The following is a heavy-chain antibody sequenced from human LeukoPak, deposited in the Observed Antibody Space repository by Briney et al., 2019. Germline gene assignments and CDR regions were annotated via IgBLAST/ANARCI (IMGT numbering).Heavy chain of an antibody. CDR1: GVSISAYY. V-gene: IGHV4-4*07. Sequence: SETLSLTCSVSGVSISAYYWSWIRQSAGNRLEWIGRIYPGEGIYATATTSYNPSFKSRVTMSGDASKNQLSLKLSSVTAADTAVYYCARDPTTVTTIFDSWGQGILVTVSS. J-gene: IGHJ4*02. CDR3: ARDPTTVTTIFDS. CDR2: IYPGEGIYATATT. D-gene: IGHD4-11*01.